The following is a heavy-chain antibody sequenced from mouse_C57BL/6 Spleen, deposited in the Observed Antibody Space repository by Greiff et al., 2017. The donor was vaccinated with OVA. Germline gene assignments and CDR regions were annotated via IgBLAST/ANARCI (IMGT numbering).Heavy chain of an antibody. Sequence: VQLKQSGGGLVKPGGSLKLSCAASGFTFSSYAMSWVRQTPEKRLEWVATISDGGSYTYYPDNVKGRFTISRDNAKNNLYLQMSHLKSEDTAMYYCARGGYSNPYYFDYWGQGTTLTVSS. CDR1: GFTFSSYA. CDR3: ARGGYSNPYYFDY. D-gene: IGHD2-5*01. J-gene: IGHJ2*01. V-gene: IGHV5-4*01. CDR2: ISDGGSYT.